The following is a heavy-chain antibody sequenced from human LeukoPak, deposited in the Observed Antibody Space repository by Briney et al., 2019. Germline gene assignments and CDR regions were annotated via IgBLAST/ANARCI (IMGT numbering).Heavy chain of an antibody. CDR3: AKDLRVTGYYYYYMDV. CDR1: GVTFSSYG. V-gene: IGHV3-30*02. D-gene: IGHD7-27*01. J-gene: IGHJ6*03. CDR2: IRYDGSNK. Sequence: QSGGSLRLSCAASGVTFSSYGMHWVRQAPGKGLECVAFIRYDGSNKYYADSVKGRFTISRDNSKNTLYLQMNSLRAEDTAVYYCAKDLRVTGYYYYYMDVWGKGTTVTVSS.